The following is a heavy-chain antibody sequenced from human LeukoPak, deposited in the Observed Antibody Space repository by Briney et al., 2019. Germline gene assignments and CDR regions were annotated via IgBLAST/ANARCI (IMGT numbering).Heavy chain of an antibody. D-gene: IGHD2-15*01. V-gene: IGHV3-30-3*01. CDR2: ISYDGSNK. Sequence: GRSLRLSCAASGFTFSSYAMHWVRQAPGKGLEWVAVISYDGSNKYYADSVKGRFTISRDNSKNTLYLQMNSLRAEDTAVYYCARDVRMLYYYYGMDVWGQGTTVTVSS. CDR1: GFTFSSYA. CDR3: ARDVRMLYYYYGMDV. J-gene: IGHJ6*02.